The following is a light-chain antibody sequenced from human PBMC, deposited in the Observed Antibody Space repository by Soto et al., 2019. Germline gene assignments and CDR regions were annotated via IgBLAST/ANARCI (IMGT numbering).Light chain of an antibody. J-gene: IGKJ1*01. Sequence: LLTQSPATLALSPGDRATLSCRASQSIGPYVAWYQQRPGQAPRLLIYDASNRATGIPARFSGSGSGTDFTLNISSLEPEDFAVYFCQHRSNSPPTWTFGQGTKVEI. CDR2: DAS. CDR1: QSIGPY. CDR3: QHRSNSPPTWT. V-gene: IGKV3-11*01.